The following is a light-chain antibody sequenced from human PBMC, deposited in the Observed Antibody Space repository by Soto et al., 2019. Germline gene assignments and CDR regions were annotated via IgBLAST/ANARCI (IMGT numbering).Light chain of an antibody. CDR3: VSYTKSSNFV. CDR1: SSDVGSYNL. Sequence: QSVLTQPASVSGSPGQSITISCTGTSSDVGSYNLVSWYQQDPGKAPKLIISEVSKRPSGVSNRFSGSKSGNTASLTISGLQADGEADYYCVSYTKSSNFVFGNGTKVTV. CDR2: EVS. V-gene: IGLV2-23*02. J-gene: IGLJ1*01.